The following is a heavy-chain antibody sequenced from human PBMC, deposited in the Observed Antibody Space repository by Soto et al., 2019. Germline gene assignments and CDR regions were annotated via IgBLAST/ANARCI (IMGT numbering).Heavy chain of an antibody. Sequence: ASVKVSCKASGYTFTSYGISWVRQAPGQGLEWMGWISAYNGNTNYAQKLQGRVTMTTDTSTSTAYMELRSLRSDDTAVYYCARVYYDSSGYYYDFDYYYGMDVWGQGTTVTAP. CDR2: ISAYNGNT. CDR1: GYTFTSYG. V-gene: IGHV1-18*01. CDR3: ARVYYDSSGYYYDFDYYYGMDV. D-gene: IGHD3-22*01. J-gene: IGHJ6*02.